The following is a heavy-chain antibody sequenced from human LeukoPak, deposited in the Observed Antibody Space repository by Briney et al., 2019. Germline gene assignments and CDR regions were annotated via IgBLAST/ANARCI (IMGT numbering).Heavy chain of an antibody. CDR2: IYYSGNT. D-gene: IGHD2-15*01. Sequence: PSETLSLTCTVSGGSISSYYWSWIRQPPGKGLEWIGYIYYSGNTNYNPSLKSRVTISVDTSKNQFSLKLSSVTAADTAVYYCARVGSYHCSGGSCYPYWFDPWGQGTLVTVSS. J-gene: IGHJ5*02. CDR3: ARVGSYHCSGGSCYPYWFDP. V-gene: IGHV4-59*01. CDR1: GGSISSYY.